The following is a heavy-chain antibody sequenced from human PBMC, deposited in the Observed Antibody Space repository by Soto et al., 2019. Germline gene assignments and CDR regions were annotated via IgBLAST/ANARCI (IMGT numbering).Heavy chain of an antibody. CDR3: ARGYYYYYMDV. Sequence: QVLLQESGPRLVKPSETLSLTCTVSGGSITNYYWNWIRQPPGKGLEWIGYIYYSGSTNYNPSLKSRVTISVDTSKNQISLKLTSVTAADSAVYYCARGYYYYYMDVWGKGTTVTVSS. CDR1: GGSITNYY. J-gene: IGHJ6*03. CDR2: IYYSGST. V-gene: IGHV4-59*01.